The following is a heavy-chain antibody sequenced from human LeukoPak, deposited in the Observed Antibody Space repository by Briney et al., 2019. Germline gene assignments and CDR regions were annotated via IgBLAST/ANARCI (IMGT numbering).Heavy chain of an antibody. CDR3: ARDLGYGGNGVY. D-gene: IGHD4-23*01. CDR2: IIPIFGTA. CDR1: GGTFSSYA. Sequence: ASVKVSCKASGGTFSSYAISWVRQAPGQGLEWMGRIIPIFGTANYAQKFQGRVTITTDESTSTAYMELSSLRSEDTAAYYCARDLGYGGNGVYWGQGTLVTVSS. J-gene: IGHJ4*02. V-gene: IGHV1-69*05.